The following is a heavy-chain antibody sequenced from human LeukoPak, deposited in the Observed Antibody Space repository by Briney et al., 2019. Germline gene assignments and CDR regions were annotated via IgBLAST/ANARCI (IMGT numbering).Heavy chain of an antibody. D-gene: IGHD3-9*01. CDR1: GSIFTKYW. CDR2: IYPGDYDT. V-gene: IGHV5-51*01. Sequence: PGASLQIPCWGSGSIFTKYWIGWVRQMTGKGLEWIGIIYPGDYDTRYSPSFQGHVTISADKSNSTTYLQGSSLRTWDTARYYCARQLWLTGYYYFDYWGQGTLVTGSS. CDR3: ARQLWLTGYYYFDY. J-gene: IGHJ4*02.